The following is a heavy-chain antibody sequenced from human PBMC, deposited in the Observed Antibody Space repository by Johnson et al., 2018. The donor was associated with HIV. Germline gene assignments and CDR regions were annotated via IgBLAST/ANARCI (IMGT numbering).Heavy chain of an antibody. CDR1: GFTVSSNY. V-gene: IGHV3-30*02. J-gene: IGHJ3*02. Sequence: QVQLVESGGGLIQPGGSLRLSCAASGFTVSSNYMSWVRQAPGKGLEWVAFIRYDGSNKYYADSVKGRLTISRDNSKNTLYLQMNSLRAEDTAVYYCAKDRLGEWEPLGAFDIWGQGTMVTVSS. CDR3: AKDRLGEWEPLGAFDI. CDR2: IRYDGSNK. D-gene: IGHD3-16*01.